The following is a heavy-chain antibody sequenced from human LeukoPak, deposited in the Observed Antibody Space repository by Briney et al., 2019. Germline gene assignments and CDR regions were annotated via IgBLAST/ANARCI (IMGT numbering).Heavy chain of an antibody. CDR3: ARITVTTLSMSFQLTARDY. CDR1: GFTFSSYA. CDR2: ISYDGSNK. V-gene: IGHV3-30-3*01. J-gene: IGHJ4*02. D-gene: IGHD4-17*01. Sequence: GGSLRLSCAASGFTFSSYAMHWVRQAPGKGLEWVAVISYDGSNKYYADSVKSRFTISRDNSKNTLYLRMNSLRAEDTAVYYCARITVTTLSMSFQLTARDYWGQGTLVTVSS.